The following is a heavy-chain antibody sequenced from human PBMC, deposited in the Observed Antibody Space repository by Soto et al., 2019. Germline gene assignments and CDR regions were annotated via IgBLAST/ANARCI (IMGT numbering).Heavy chain of an antibody. V-gene: IGHV3-72*01. CDR3: ARVSLVGPSGGRYFDY. CDR2: IKNKANSYTT. D-gene: IGHD1-26*01. Sequence: EVQLVESGGGLVQPGGSLRLSCAASGFTFSAHYMDWVRQAPGKGLEWVGRIKNKANSYTTEYAASVEGRVTISREDSQNSLYLQMNSLKTEDTAVYYCARVSLVGPSGGRYFDYWCQGSQVAVSS. J-gene: IGHJ4*02. CDR1: GFTFSAHY.